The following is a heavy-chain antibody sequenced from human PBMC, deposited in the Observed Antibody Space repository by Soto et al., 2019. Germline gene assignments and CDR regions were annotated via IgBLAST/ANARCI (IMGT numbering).Heavy chain of an antibody. CDR1: GGSINSYY. CDR3: TRGSAWYREVF. D-gene: IGHD6-19*01. Sequence: QVQLQESGPGLVKPSETLSLTCTVSGGSINSYYWTWIRQPPGKGLEWIGYIYYTGGTSYNPSLKSRVTMSVDTSKNQSALKLNSVTAADTAVYYCTRGSAWYREVFWGQGTLVTVSS. CDR2: IYYTGGT. J-gene: IGHJ4*01. V-gene: IGHV4-59*01.